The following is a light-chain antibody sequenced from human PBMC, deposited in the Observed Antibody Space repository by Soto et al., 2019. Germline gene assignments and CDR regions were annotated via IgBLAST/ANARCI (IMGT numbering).Light chain of an antibody. Sequence: DSQRTQSPSTLSASVGDRVTITCRASQSITGWLAWYQQKPGKAPKLLIYDASSLESGVPSRFSGSGSGTEFTLTISSLQPDDFATYYCQQYNSYCTFGQGTKV. CDR3: QQYNSYCT. V-gene: IGKV1-5*01. CDR2: DAS. CDR1: QSITGW. J-gene: IGKJ1*01.